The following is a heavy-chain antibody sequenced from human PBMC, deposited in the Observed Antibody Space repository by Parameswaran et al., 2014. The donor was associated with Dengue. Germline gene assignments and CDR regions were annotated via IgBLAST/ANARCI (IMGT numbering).Heavy chain of an antibody. J-gene: IGHJ4*02. D-gene: IGHD3-22*01. Sequence: RWIRQPPGKGLEWIGYIDYSGRTYYNPSLKSRLTISVDTSKNQFSMKLSSVTAADTAVYYCARHYDISDYYPTPDYWGQGTLVTVSS. CDR2: IDYSGRT. CDR3: ARHYDISDYYPTPDY. V-gene: IGHV4-31*02.